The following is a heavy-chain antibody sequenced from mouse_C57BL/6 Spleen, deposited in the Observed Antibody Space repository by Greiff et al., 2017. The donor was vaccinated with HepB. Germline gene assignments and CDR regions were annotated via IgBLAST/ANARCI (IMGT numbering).Heavy chain of an antibody. CDR2: IDPSDSYT. V-gene: IGHV1-69*01. Sequence: QVQLQQPGAELVMPGASVKLSCKASGYTFTSYWMHWVKQRPGQGLEWIGEIDPSDSYTNYNQKFKGKSTLTVDKSSSTAYMQLSSLTSEDSAVYYCARGGDAGAMDYWGQGTSVTVSS. CDR3: ARGGDAGAMDY. D-gene: IGHD3-1*01. J-gene: IGHJ4*01. CDR1: GYTFTSYW.